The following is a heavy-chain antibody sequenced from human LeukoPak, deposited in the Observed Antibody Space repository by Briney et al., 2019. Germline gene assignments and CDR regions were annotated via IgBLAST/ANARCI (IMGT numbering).Heavy chain of an antibody. Sequence: GALVKVSCKASGYTFTSYGISWVRQAPGQGLEWMGGIIPIFGTANYAQKFQGRVTITADESTSTAYMELSSLRSEDTAVYYCARERVTGAYYGMDVWGQGTTVTVSS. CDR1: GYTFTSYG. CDR3: ARERVTGAYYGMDV. D-gene: IGHD5-18*01. CDR2: IIPIFGTA. J-gene: IGHJ6*02. V-gene: IGHV1-69*13.